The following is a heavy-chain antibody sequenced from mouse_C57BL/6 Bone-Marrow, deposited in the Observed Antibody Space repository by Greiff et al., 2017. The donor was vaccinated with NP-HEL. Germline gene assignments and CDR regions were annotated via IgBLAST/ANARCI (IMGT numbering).Heavy chain of an antibody. CDR2: IHPSDSDT. CDR1: GYTFTSYW. Sequence: QVQLQQSGAELVKPGASVKVSCKASGYTFTSYWMHWVKQRPGQGLEWIGRIHPSDSDTNYNQKFKGKATLTVDKSSSTAYMHLSSLTSEDSAVYYCAIVTAPWFAYWGQGTLVTVSA. D-gene: IGHD2-13*01. J-gene: IGHJ3*01. CDR3: AIVTAPWFAY. V-gene: IGHV1-74*01.